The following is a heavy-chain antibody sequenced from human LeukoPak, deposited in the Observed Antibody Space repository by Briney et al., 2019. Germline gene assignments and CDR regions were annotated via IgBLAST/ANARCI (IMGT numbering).Heavy chain of an antibody. CDR3: ARDRDSSSWYDY. CDR1: GFTFSSYW. D-gene: IGHD6-13*01. V-gene: IGHV3-48*04. J-gene: IGHJ4*02. Sequence: GGSLRLSCAASGFTFSSYWMSWVRQAPGKGLEWVSYISSSGSTIYYADSVKGRFTISRDNAKNSLYLQMNSLRAEDTAVYYCARDRDSSSWYDYWGQGTLVTVSS. CDR2: ISSSGSTI.